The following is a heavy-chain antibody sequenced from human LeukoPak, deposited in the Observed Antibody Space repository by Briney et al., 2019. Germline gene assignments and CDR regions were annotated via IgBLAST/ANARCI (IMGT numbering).Heavy chain of an antibody. CDR2: IYRNDDN. CDR1: GFSISSSGVG. CDR3: AHEERYSCHLFDN. J-gene: IGHJ4*02. V-gene: IGHV2-5*01. Sequence: SGPTLVKPPQTLTLTCIFSGFSISSSGVGVGWIRQPPGTVRKWLALIYRNDDNRYNPSLKTRLTIAKDTSKNEVVLTMTNMDPVDTATYYCAHEERYSCHLFDNWGQGTLVSVSS. D-gene: IGHD5-18*01.